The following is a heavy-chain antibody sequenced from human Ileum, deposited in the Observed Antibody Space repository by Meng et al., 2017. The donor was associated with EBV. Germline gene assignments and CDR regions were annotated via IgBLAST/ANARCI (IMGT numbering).Heavy chain of an antibody. Sequence: QLQESGPGLVRPSEPLSLTGRVSGDSMSSSNYYWGWIRQSPGKALECIGTIFYRGNTFYNPSLKTRLTISVDTSKNEFSLNLKSVTAADTAVYYCVSAYDYGDYEAFAYWGLGSLVTVSS. CDR2: IFYRGNT. CDR3: VSAYDYGDYEAFAY. CDR1: GDSMSSSNYY. D-gene: IGHD4-17*01. J-gene: IGHJ4*02. V-gene: IGHV4-39*07.